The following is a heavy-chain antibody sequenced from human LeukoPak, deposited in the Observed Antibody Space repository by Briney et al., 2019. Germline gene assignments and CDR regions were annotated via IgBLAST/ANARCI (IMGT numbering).Heavy chain of an antibody. CDR1: GYTFTSYY. V-gene: IGHV1-46*01. CDR3: ARAVTYYYGSVTYDWFDP. Sequence: ASVKVSCKASGYTFTSYYMHWVRQAPGQGLEWMGIVNPSGGSTSYAQKFQGRVTMTRDMSTSTVYMELSSLRSEDTAVYYCARAVTYYYGSVTYDWFDPWGQGTLVTVSS. J-gene: IGHJ5*02. CDR2: VNPSGGST. D-gene: IGHD3-10*01.